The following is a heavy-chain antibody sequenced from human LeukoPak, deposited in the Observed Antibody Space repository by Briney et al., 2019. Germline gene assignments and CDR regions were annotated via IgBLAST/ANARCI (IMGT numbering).Heavy chain of an antibody. CDR3: TTLLSGSYYGTQYYFDY. CDR2: IKSKTDGGTT. Sequence: GGSLRLSCAASGFTFSNAWMSWVRQAPGKGLEWVGRIKSKTDGGTTDYAAPVKGRFTISRDDSKNTLYLQMNSLKTEDTAVYYCTTLLSGSYYGTQYYFDYWGQGTLVTVSS. J-gene: IGHJ4*02. D-gene: IGHD1-26*01. CDR1: GFTFSNAW. V-gene: IGHV3-15*01.